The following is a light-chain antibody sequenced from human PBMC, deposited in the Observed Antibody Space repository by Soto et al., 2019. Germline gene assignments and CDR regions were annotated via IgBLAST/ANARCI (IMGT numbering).Light chain of an antibody. CDR1: SSDVGGYDY. CDR3: SSHTSGSTRV. CDR2: EVT. J-gene: IGLJ1*01. Sequence: QSVLTQPASVSGSPGQSIAISCTGTSSDVGGYDYVSWYQQQPDKAPKLMIYEVTKRPSGVSNRFSGSKSGHTASLTISGLQSEVEADYYCSSHTSGSTRVFGTGTKVTVL. V-gene: IGLV2-14*01.